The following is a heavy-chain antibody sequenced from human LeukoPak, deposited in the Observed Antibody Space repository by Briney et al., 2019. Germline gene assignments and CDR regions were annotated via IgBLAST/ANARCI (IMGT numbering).Heavy chain of an antibody. CDR2: IYPGDSDT. D-gene: IGHD2-15*01. Sequence: GESLKISCKGSGCSFTNSWIGWVRQMPGEGLEWMGIIYPGDSDTRYSPSFQGQVTISADKSISTAYLQWSSLKASDTAMYYCARFVAATEALDYWGQGTLVTVSS. CDR1: GCSFTNSW. CDR3: ARFVAATEALDY. J-gene: IGHJ4*02. V-gene: IGHV5-51*01.